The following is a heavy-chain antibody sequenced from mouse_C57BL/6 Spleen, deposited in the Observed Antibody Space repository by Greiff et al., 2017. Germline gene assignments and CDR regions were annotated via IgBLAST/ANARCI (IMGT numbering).Heavy chain of an antibody. CDR3: ARSHDGYYDYFDY. CDR2: INPSNGGT. CDR1: GYTFTSYW. V-gene: IGHV1-53*01. Sequence: VQLQQPGTELVKPGASVKLSCKASGYTFTSYWMHWVKQRPGQGLEWIGNINPSNGGTNYNEKFKSKATLTVDKSSSTAYMQLSSLTSEDSAVFYCARSHDGYYDYFDYWGQGTTLTVSS. J-gene: IGHJ2*01. D-gene: IGHD2-3*01.